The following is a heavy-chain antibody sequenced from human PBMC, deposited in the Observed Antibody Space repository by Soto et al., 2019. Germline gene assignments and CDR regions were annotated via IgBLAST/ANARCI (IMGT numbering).Heavy chain of an antibody. CDR2: ISGSGGST. Sequence: EVQLLESGGGLVQPGGSLRLSCAASGFTFSSYAMSWVRQAPEKGLEWVSAISGSGGSTYYADSVKGRFTISRDNSKNTLYLQMNSLRAEDTAVYYCATRIAAAGTNYYYYGMDVWGQGTTVTVSS. CDR3: ATRIAAAGTNYYYYGMDV. V-gene: IGHV3-23*01. D-gene: IGHD6-13*01. J-gene: IGHJ6*02. CDR1: GFTFSSYA.